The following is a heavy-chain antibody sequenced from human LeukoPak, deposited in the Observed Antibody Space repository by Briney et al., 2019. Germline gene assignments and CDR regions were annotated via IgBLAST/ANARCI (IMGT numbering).Heavy chain of an antibody. V-gene: IGHV3-30*02. D-gene: IGHD3-22*01. CDR1: GFTFSSYG. CDR2: IRYDGSNK. Sequence: GGSLRLSCAASGFTFSSYGMHWVRPAPARVLGWVAFIRYDGSNKYYADSVKGRFTISRDNSKNTLYLQMNSLRAEDTAVYYCANPSPDYYDSRGFDYWGQGTLVTVSS. CDR3: ANPSPDYYDSRGFDY. J-gene: IGHJ4*02.